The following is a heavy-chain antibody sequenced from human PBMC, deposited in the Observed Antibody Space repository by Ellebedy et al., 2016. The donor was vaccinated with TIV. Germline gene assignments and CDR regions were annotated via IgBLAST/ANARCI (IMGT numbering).Heavy chain of an antibody. J-gene: IGHJ3*02. CDR3: ATDGSYGDYLSPAHASVM. Sequence: GGSLRLSCAASGFSFRNYWMTWVRQAPGKGLEWVANINQDATKTFYVDSVEGRLTISRDNAKNSLFLQMNSLGVEDTAVYYCATDGSYGDYLSPAHASVMWGQGTLVSVSS. D-gene: IGHD4-17*01. CDR2: INQDATKT. CDR1: GFSFRNYW. V-gene: IGHV3-7*01.